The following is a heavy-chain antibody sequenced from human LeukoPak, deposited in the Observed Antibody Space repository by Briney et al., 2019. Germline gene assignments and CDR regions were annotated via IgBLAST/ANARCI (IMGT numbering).Heavy chain of an antibody. Sequence: KPGGSLRLSCAASGFTFSSYSMNWARQAPGKGLEWVSSIRSSNSYIYYADSVKGRFISSRANAKNSLYLQMNSLRAEDTAVYYCARVLACNYCPLIDYMDVWGKGTTVTVSS. V-gene: IGHV3-21*01. CDR2: IRSSNSYI. D-gene: IGHD4-11*01. CDR3: ARVLACNYCPLIDYMDV. CDR1: GFTFSSYS. J-gene: IGHJ6*03.